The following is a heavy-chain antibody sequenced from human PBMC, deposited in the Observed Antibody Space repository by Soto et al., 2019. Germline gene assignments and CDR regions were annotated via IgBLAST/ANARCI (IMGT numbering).Heavy chain of an antibody. CDR1: CGSINSNNYY. D-gene: IGHD2-15*01. Sequence: PSETLSLTCTFSCGSINSNNYYWAWIRQPPGKGLAWIASIYYDGSTYYNPSLKSRVTISIDTSKNQFSLRLRSVTAADTAIYYCAKVVVAATRHTDFDSWGQGTLVTVSS. V-gene: IGHV4-39*01. J-gene: IGHJ4*02. CDR2: IYYDGST. CDR3: AKVVVAATRHTDFDS.